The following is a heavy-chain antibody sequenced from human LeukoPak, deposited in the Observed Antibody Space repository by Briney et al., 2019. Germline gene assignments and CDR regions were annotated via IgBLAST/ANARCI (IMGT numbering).Heavy chain of an antibody. CDR1: GGTFSSYA. V-gene: IGHV1-69*05. J-gene: IGHJ4*02. CDR3: AREGLGIYYYDSSGHRNLGY. D-gene: IGHD3-22*01. Sequence: GASVKVSCKASGGTFSSYAISWVRQAPGQGLEWMGRIIPIFGTANYAQKFQGRVTITTDESTGTAYMELSSLSSEDTAVYYCAREGLGIYYYDSSGHRNLGYWGQGTLVTVSS. CDR2: IIPIFGTA.